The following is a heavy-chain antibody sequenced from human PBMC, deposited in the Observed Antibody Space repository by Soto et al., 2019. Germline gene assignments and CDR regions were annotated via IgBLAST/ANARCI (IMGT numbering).Heavy chain of an antibody. CDR2: ISGSGGNT. V-gene: IGHV3-23*01. D-gene: IGHD5-12*01. Sequence: GGSLRLPCAASGFTFSSYAMTWVRQAPGKGLECVSAISGSGGNTYYADSVKGRFTIARDNSKNTLYLQMNSLRAEDTAVYYCAKDRWLGDFDYWGQGTLVTVSS. CDR3: AKDRWLGDFDY. J-gene: IGHJ4*02. CDR1: GFTFSSYA.